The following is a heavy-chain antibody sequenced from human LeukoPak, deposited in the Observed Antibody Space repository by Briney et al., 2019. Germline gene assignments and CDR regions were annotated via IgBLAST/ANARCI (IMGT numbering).Heavy chain of an antibody. CDR2: ISSSGSTI. V-gene: IGHV3-48*03. Sequence: GGSLRLSCAASGFTFSSYEMNWVRQAPGKGLEWVSYISSSGSTIYYADSVKGRFTISRDNAKNSLYLQMNSLRAEDTAVYYCAREAIAADFDPWDQGTLVTVSS. D-gene: IGHD6-25*01. CDR1: GFTFSSYE. J-gene: IGHJ5*02. CDR3: AREAIAADFDP.